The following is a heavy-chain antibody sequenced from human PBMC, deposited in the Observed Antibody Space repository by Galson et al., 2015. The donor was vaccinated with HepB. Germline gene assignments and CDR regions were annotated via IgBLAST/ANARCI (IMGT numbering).Heavy chain of an antibody. CDR2: VKSLGSGLDWLSFRKSSGSDK. Sequence: SLRLSCAASGFTLRRFGMHWVRRAPGRGLEWISFVKSLGSGLDWLSFRKSSGSDKTYANAVKGRFTISRDDSTKTIFLQMESLRVDDTAVYYCARDGGHYELDLWGQGTRVTVSS. D-gene: IGHD3-3*01. J-gene: IGHJ5*02. CDR3: ARDGGHYELDL. CDR1: GFTLRRFG. V-gene: IGHV3-33*02.